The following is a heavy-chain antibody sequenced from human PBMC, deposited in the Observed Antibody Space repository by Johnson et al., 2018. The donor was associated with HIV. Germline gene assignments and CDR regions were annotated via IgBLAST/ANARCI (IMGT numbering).Heavy chain of an antibody. CDR2: IKSKIDGGTT. CDR3: TTERGYAFDI. CDR1: GFTFDDYG. V-gene: IGHV3-15*01. J-gene: IGHJ3*02. Sequence: QLVESGGSVVRPGGSLRLSCAASGFTFDDYGMSWVRQAPGKGLEWVGRIKSKIDGGTTDYTAPVKGRFTILRDDSKSTLYLQMNSLKTEDTAVYYCTTERGYAFDIWGQGTMVTVSS.